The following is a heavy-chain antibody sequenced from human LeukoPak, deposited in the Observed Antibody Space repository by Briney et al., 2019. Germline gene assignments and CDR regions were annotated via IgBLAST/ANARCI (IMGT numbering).Heavy chain of an antibody. D-gene: IGHD1-26*01. J-gene: IGHJ4*02. CDR2: INYGGST. CDR1: GGSFSDPY. CDR3: ARGPAGATTRKDFDY. V-gene: IGHV4-34*01. Sequence: SETLSLTCAVYGGSFSDPYWNWIRQSPGKGLEWIGEINYGGSTNYNPSLKRRVTMSVDTSKNQFSLKLTSVTAADTAVYYCARGPAGATTRKDFDYWGQGTLVTVSS.